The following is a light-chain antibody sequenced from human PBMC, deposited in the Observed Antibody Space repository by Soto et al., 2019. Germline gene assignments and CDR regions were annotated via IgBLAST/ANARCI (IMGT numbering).Light chain of an antibody. CDR2: IAS. CDR3: QQLDSMPIT. CDR1: QGIRSY. V-gene: IGKV1-9*01. J-gene: IGKJ5*01. Sequence: IQLTQSPSSLSASVGDRVAITCRASQGIRSYLAWYQQKPGEAPKLLISIASILQSGVPSRFSGGGSGTDFVLTISSLQPEDSATYYCQQLDSMPITFGQGTRLEIK.